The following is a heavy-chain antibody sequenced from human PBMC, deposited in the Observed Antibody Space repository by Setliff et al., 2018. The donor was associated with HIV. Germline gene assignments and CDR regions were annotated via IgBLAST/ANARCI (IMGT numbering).Heavy chain of an antibody. D-gene: IGHD5-12*01. V-gene: IGHV1-3*03. Sequence: VASVKVSCKASGYTFTSYALHWVRQAPGQRLEWMGWINADNGNTKYSQDFQGRVTITRDTSASTAYMELSSLRSEDMAVYYCARGGKRWLQFNWYLDLWGRGTLVTVSS. CDR3: ARGGKRWLQFNWYLDL. CDR2: INADNGNT. CDR1: GYTFTSYA. J-gene: IGHJ2*01.